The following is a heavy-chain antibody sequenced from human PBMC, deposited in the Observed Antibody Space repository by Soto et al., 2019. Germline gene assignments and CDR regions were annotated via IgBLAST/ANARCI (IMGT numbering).Heavy chain of an antibody. J-gene: IGHJ4*02. CDR2: IYPSDSDT. Sequence: PGESLKSSCQVSGYTFTIYCSGWVRQMPGKGLEWMGIIYPSDSDTRYSPSFQGQVTISADQSINTAYLQWDSLKASDTAIYYCARPANTVADHFDLWGQGTPVTVSS. D-gene: IGHD4-17*01. CDR1: GYTFTIYC. V-gene: IGHV5-51*01. CDR3: ARPANTVADHFDL.